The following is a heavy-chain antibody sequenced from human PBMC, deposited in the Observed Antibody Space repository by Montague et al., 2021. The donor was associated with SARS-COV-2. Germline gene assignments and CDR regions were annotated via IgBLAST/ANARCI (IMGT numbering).Heavy chain of an antibody. CDR3: AGGTYYSDCSGPPCMGWFAFDI. CDR1: GGSISSFSYY. CDR2: IYTSGST. Sequence: TLSLTCTVSGGSISSFSYYWSWIPQPAGKGLVWIGRIYTSGSTNYNPSLKSRVTISVDTSKNQFSLKLSSVTAADTAVYYCAGGTYYSDCSGPPCMGWFAFDIWGQGTMVTVSS. D-gene: IGHD3-22*01. V-gene: IGHV4-61*02. J-gene: IGHJ3*02.